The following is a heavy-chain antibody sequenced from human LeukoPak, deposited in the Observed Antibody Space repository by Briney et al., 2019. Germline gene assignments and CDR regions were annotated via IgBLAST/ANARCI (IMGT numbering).Heavy chain of an antibody. CDR2: IYPGDSDT. J-gene: IGHJ4*02. CDR3: ARAGEYYDFWSGSDY. CDR1: GYSFTSYW. V-gene: IGHV5-51*01. Sequence: GESLKISCKGSGYSFTSYWSGWVRQMPGKGLEWMGIIYPGDSDTRYSPSFQGQFTISADKSISTAYLQWSSLKASDTAMYYCARAGEYYDFWSGSDYWGQGTLVTVSS. D-gene: IGHD3-3*01.